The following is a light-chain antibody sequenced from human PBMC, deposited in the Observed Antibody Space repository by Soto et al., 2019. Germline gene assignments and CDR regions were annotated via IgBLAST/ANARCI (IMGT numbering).Light chain of an antibody. V-gene: IGKV1-39*01. CDR2: AAS. CDR3: QQINSYPLT. CDR1: QSISSY. J-gene: IGKJ4*01. Sequence: DIQMTQSPSSLSASVGDRVTITCRASQSISSYLNWYQQKPGKAPKLLIYAASSLQSGVPSRFSGSGSGTEFTLTISSLQPDDFATYYCQQINSYPLTFGGGTKVDIK.